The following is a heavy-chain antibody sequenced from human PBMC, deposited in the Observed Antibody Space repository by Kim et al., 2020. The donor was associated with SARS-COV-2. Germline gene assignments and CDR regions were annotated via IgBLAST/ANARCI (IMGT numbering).Heavy chain of an antibody. CDR2: ITNTGGCT. Sequence: GGSLRLSCAASGLTFASYGFSWVRQAPGKGLEWVSSITNTGGCTYYADSVKGRFTISRDNSKNTLYLQMNSLRVEDTAVYYCANVVTHALWG. CDR1: GLTFASYG. J-gene: IGHJ2*01. V-gene: IGHV3-23*01. D-gene: IGHD2-21*02. CDR3: ANVVTHAL.